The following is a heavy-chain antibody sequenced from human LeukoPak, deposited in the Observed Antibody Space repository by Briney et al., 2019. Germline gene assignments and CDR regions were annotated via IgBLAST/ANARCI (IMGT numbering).Heavy chain of an antibody. CDR3: ARDAGRITMIVVVPDY. CDR1: GYTFTSYG. J-gene: IGHJ4*02. Sequence: ASVKVSCKASGYTFTSYGISWVRQAPGQGLEWMGWISAYSGNTNYAQKLQGRVTMTTDTSTSTAYMELRSLRSDDTAVYYCARDAGRITMIVVVPDYWGQGTLVTVSS. CDR2: ISAYSGNT. D-gene: IGHD3-22*01. V-gene: IGHV1-18*01.